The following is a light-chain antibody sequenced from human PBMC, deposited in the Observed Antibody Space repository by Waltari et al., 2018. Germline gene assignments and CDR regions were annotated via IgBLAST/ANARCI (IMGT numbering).Light chain of an antibody. Sequence: EIQMTQSPSSVSASVGDRVTITLRATEDINSALAWYQQKPGQGPSLLIYAVSSLQSGVPSRFVGSGSGTDFTLTISSLQPEDAASYYRQQGSTFHPTFGRGTRV. J-gene: IGKJ1*01. CDR2: AVS. CDR3: QQGSTFHPT. CDR1: EDINSA. V-gene: IGKV1-12*01.